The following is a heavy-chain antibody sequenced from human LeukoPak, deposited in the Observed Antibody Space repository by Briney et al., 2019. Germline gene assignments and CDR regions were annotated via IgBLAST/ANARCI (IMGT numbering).Heavy chain of an antibody. D-gene: IGHD6-13*01. V-gene: IGHV1-2*02. CDR2: INPNSGGT. CDR1: GYTFTGYY. CDR3: ARVLYSSSWSRAQYFQH. Sequence: ASVKVSCKASGYTFTGYYMHWVRQAPGQGLEWMGWINPNSGGTDYAQKFQGRVTMTRDTSISTAYMELSRLRSDDTAVYYCARVLYSSSWSRAQYFQHWGQGTLVTVSS. J-gene: IGHJ1*01.